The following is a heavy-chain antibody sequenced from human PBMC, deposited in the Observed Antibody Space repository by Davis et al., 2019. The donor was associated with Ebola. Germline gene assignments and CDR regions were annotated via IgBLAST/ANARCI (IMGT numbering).Heavy chain of an antibody. Sequence: GGSLRLSCAASGFTFSGSAMHWVRQASGKGLEWVGRIRSKANSYATAYAASVKGRFTISRDDSKNTAYLQMNSLKTEDTAVYYCTPSHDYSDAGRYWGQGTLVTVSS. CDR3: TPSHDYSDAGRY. J-gene: IGHJ4*02. CDR1: GFTFSGSA. V-gene: IGHV3-73*01. CDR2: IRSKANSYAT. D-gene: IGHD4-17*01.